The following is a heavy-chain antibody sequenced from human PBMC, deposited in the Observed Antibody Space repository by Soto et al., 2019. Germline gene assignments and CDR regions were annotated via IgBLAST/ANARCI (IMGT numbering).Heavy chain of an antibody. V-gene: IGHV3-53*01. CDR2: IYSGGNT. D-gene: IGHD6-13*01. CDR3: ARDPPGIAASGAGG. Sequence: EVQLVESGGGLIQPGGSLRLSCAASGFTVSNNYMRWVRQAPGKGLEWVSLIYSGGNTHYADSVKGRFTISRDGSKNTLYLQMNSLRVEDTAVYYCARDPPGIAASGAGGWGQGTLVTVSS. J-gene: IGHJ4*02. CDR1: GFTVSNNY.